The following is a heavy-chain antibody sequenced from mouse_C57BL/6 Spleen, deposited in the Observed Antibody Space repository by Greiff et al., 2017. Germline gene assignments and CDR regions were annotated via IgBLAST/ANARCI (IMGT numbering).Heavy chain of an antibody. CDR1: GYTFTDYY. Sequence: EVQLQQSGPVLVKPGASVKMSCKASGYTFTDYYMNWVKQSHGKSLEWIGVINPYNGGTSYNQKFKGKATLTVDKSSSTAYMELNSLTSEDSAVYYCARSLTGTLDYWGQGTTLTVAS. J-gene: IGHJ2*01. CDR3: ARSLTGTLDY. CDR2: INPYNGGT. V-gene: IGHV1-19*01. D-gene: IGHD4-1*01.